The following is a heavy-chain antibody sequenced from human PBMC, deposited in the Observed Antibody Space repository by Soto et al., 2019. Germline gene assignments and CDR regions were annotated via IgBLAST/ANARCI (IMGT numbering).Heavy chain of an antibody. V-gene: IGHV1-18*01. D-gene: IGHD3-10*01. Sequence: QVQLVQSGAEVKKPGASVKVSCQVSGYTFTRYGLSWVRQAPGQGLEWMGWISAFDGNTDYAKKFQGRVTMTIDTSTSTAYMDLRSLSSDDTAVYYCARPIPTMLRGVIRVSVMDVWGQGTTVTVSS. CDR3: ARPIPTMLRGVIRVSVMDV. J-gene: IGHJ6*02. CDR2: ISAFDGNT. CDR1: GYTFTRYG.